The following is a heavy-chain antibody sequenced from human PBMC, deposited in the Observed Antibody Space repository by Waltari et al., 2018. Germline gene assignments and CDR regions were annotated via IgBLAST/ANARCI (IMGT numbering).Heavy chain of an antibody. CDR2: IYHSGST. CDR1: AGSISSGGYY. CDR3: ARGEGDDAWELPFDY. V-gene: IGHV4-31*03. Sequence: QVQLQESGPGLVKPSQTLSLTCTVSAGSISSGGYYWSWIRQHPGKGLEWIGYIYHSGSTYYNPSLKSRVTISVDRSKNQFSLKLSSVTAADTAVYYCARGEGDDAWELPFDYWGQGTLVTVSS. J-gene: IGHJ4*02. D-gene: IGHD1-26*01.